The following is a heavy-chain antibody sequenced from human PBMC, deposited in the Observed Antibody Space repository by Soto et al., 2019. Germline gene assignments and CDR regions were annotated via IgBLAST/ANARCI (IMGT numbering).Heavy chain of an antibody. Sequence: SETLSLTCTVSGGSISSGGYYWSWIRQHPGKGLEWIGYIYYSGSTYYNPSLKSRVTISVDTSKNQFSLKLSSVTAADTAVYYCARESRGSGKDYYYYYMDVWGKGTTVTVSS. CDR1: GGSISSGGYY. V-gene: IGHV4-31*03. J-gene: IGHJ6*03. CDR2: IYYSGST. D-gene: IGHD3-10*01. CDR3: ARESRGSGKDYYYYYMDV.